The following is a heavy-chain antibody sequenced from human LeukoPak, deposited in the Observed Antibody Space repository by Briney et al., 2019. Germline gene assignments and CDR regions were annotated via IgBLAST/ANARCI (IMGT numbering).Heavy chain of an antibody. Sequence: SVKVSCKASGGTFSSYAISWVRQAPGQGLEWMGGIIPIFGTANYAQKFQGRVTITADESTSTAYMELSSLRSEDTAVYYCARGIRSLDAFDIWGQGTMATVSS. CDR3: ARGIRSLDAFDI. CDR2: IIPIFGTA. CDR1: GGTFSSYA. J-gene: IGHJ3*02. V-gene: IGHV1-69*13.